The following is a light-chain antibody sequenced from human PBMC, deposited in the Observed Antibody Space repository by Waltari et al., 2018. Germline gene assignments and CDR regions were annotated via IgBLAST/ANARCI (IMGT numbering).Light chain of an antibody. V-gene: IGKV3-20*01. CDR2: GTS. CDR3: QHYVSLPVT. J-gene: IGKJ1*01. CDR1: QSVGRS. Sequence: EGATLSCRASQSVGRSLAWYQQKPGQPPRLLIFGTSNRATGIPDRFSGGGSGTDFSLTITRLEPEDVAVYYCQHYVSLPVTFGQGTKVEIK.